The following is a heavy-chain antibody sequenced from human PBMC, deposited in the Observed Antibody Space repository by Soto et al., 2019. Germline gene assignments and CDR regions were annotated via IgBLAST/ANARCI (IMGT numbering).Heavy chain of an antibody. CDR2: IYYSGST. D-gene: IGHD4-17*01. CDR1: GGSISSGDYY. CDR3: ARSVDYGDYDAKYNWFDP. Sequence: SETLSLTCTVSGGSISSGDYYWSWIRQPPGKGLEWIGYIYYSGSTYYNPSLKSRVTISVDTSKNQFSLKLSSVTAADTAVYYCARSVDYGDYDAKYNWFDPWGQGTLVTVSS. J-gene: IGHJ5*02. V-gene: IGHV4-30-4*01.